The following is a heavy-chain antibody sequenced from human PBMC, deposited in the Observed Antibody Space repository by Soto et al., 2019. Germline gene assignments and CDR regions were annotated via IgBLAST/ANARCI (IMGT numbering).Heavy chain of an antibody. J-gene: IGHJ5*02. CDR3: ARDPVDGYAFFDS. Sequence: SENLTLTSSIFVGSKSGYPSNWIRQPPGKGVEWIGYSHNSGSPTYSSSLKSRVTISVDKSAKQSSLRLTSVTAADTAVYWCARDPVDGYAFFDSWGQGVLVT. CDR1: VGSKSGYP. D-gene: IGHD5-12*01. CDR2: SHNSGSP. V-gene: IGHV4-59*01.